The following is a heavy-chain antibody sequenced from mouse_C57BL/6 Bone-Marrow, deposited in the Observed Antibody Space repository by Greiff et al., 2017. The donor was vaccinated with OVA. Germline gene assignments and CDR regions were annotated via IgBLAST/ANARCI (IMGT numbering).Heavy chain of an antibody. CDR3: ARGDYSNYYFDY. Sequence: VQLQESGAELVMPGASVKLSCKASGYTFTSYWMHWVKQRPGQGLEWIGEIDPSDSYTNYNQKFKGKSTLTVDKSSSTAYMQLSSLTSEDSAVYYCARGDYSNYYFDYWGQGTTLTVSS. V-gene: IGHV1-69*01. J-gene: IGHJ2*01. CDR2: IDPSDSYT. CDR1: GYTFTSYW. D-gene: IGHD2-5*01.